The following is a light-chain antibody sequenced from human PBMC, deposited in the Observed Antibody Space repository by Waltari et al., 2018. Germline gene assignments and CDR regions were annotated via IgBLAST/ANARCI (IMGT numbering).Light chain of an antibody. J-gene: IGKJ1*01. CDR1: QSVGGN. CDR2: AAS. Sequence: TQSPDTLSVSPGERVALSCRASQSVGGNLAWYQQKPGQAPRLLIYAASTRATAIPASFSGGGSGTEFTLTISSLQSEDFAVYYCQQYNKWPLTFGQGTKVEIK. CDR3: QQYNKWPLT. V-gene: IGKV3-15*01.